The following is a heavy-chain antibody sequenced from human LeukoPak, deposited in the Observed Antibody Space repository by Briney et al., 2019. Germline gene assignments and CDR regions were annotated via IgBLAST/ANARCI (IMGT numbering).Heavy chain of an antibody. CDR1: GYTFTDYY. CDR3: ARGLRAGALDI. CDR2: INPNSGGT. D-gene: IGHD2-2*01. J-gene: IGHJ3*02. Sequence: ASVKVSCKASGYTFTDYYMHWVRQAPGQGLEWMGWINPNSGGTNYAQKFQGRVTMTRDTSISTAYMELRRLRYDDTAVHYCARGLRAGALDIWGQGTMVTVSS. V-gene: IGHV1-2*02.